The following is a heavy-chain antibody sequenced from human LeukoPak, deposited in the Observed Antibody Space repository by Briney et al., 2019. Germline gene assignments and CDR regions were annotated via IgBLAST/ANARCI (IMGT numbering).Heavy chain of an antibody. V-gene: IGHV4-4*07. CDR3: ARDLYDSSGYYPDYYYYYGMDV. D-gene: IGHD3-22*01. J-gene: IGHJ6*02. Sequence: SETLSLTCTLSGGSISSYYWSWIRQPAGKGLEWIGRIYTSGSTNYNPSLKSRVTMSVDTSKNQFSLKLSSVTAADTAVYYCARDLYDSSGYYPDYYYYYGMDVWGQGTTVTVSS. CDR2: IYTSGST. CDR1: GGSISSYY.